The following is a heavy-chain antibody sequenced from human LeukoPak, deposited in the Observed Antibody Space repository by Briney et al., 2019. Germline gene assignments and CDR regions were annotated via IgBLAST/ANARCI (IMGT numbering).Heavy chain of an antibody. V-gene: IGHV3-21*01. D-gene: IGHD6-19*01. J-gene: IGHJ4*02. CDR2: ISSSGNFI. CDR1: GFTFSSYA. Sequence: GGSLRLSCAASGFTFSSYAMNWFRQAPGKGLECVSFISSSGNFIFYADSVKGRFTISRDNAKNSLYLQMNSLRADDTAVYYCARDSSGWSRDYWGQGTLVTVSS. CDR3: ARDSSGWSRDY.